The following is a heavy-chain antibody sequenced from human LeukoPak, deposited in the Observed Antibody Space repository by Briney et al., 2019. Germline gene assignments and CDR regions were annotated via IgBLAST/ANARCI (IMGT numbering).Heavy chain of an antibody. Sequence: GGSLRLSCAASGFTFDDYGMSWVRQAPGKGLEWVSGINWNGGSTGYADSVKGRFTISRDNAKNSLYLQMNSLRAEDTALYYCTRAGQGSVLDYWGQGTLVTVSS. J-gene: IGHJ4*02. CDR1: GFTFDDYG. V-gene: IGHV3-20*04. CDR3: TRAGQGSVLDY. CDR2: INWNGGST. D-gene: IGHD2-15*01.